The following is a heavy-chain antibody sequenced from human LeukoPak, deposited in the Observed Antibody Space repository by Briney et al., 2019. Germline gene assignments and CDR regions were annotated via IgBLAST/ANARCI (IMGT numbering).Heavy chain of an antibody. D-gene: IGHD2-15*01. CDR3: ARDITVVVVAATLYS. Sequence: ASVKVSCKASGYTFINHAIHWVRQAPGQRLEWMGWINIGNGNTKCSQNFQGRITITRDTSATTAYMDLSGLRSEDTAVYYCARDITVVVVAATLYSWGQGTLVTVSS. CDR2: INIGNGNT. J-gene: IGHJ5*02. CDR1: GYTFINHA. V-gene: IGHV1-3*04.